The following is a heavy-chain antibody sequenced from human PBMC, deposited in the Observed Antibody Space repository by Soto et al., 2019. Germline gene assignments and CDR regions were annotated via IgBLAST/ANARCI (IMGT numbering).Heavy chain of an antibody. Sequence: ASVKVSCKASGYTFTSYGISWVRQAPGQGLEWMGWISGYNGNTKYAQKLQGRVTMTTDTSTSTAYMELRSLRSDDTAVYYCASDNYVFLSGIHAFVHWGPGTMFTVPS. J-gene: IGHJ3*01. CDR3: ASDNYVFLSGIHAFVH. CDR1: GYTFTSYG. CDR2: ISGYNGNT. V-gene: IGHV1-18*01. D-gene: IGHD3-9*01.